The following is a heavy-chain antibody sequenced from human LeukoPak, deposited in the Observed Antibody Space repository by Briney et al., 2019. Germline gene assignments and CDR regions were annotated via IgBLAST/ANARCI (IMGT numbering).Heavy chain of an antibody. CDR1: GFTFSSYA. CDR2: ISSNGGST. J-gene: IGHJ4*02. V-gene: IGHV3-64*01. Sequence: PGGSLRLSCAASGFTFSSYAMHSVRQAPGKGLEYVSAISSNGGSTYYANSVKGRFTISRDNFKNTLYLQMGSLRAEDMAVYYCAKIGSPVDYWGQGTLVTVSS. D-gene: IGHD3-10*01. CDR3: AKIGSPVDY.